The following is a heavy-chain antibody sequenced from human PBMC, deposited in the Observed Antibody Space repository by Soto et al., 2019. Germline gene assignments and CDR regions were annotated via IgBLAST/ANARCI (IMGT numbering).Heavy chain of an antibody. J-gene: IGHJ6*02. Sequence: GASVKVSCKASGYTFTSYGISWVRQAPGQGLEWMGWINPNSGGTNYAQKSQGWVTMTRDTSISTAYMELSRLRSDDTAVYYCARSWDYYYYGMDVWGQGTTVTVSS. V-gene: IGHV1-2*04. CDR2: INPNSGGT. CDR3: ARSWDYYYYGMDV. CDR1: GYTFTSYG. D-gene: IGHD3-16*01.